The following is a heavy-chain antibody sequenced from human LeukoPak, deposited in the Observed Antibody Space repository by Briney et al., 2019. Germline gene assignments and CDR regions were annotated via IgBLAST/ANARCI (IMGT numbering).Heavy chain of an antibody. CDR2: IYESGST. CDR1: GYSISSGKY. Sequence: SETLSLTCSVSGYSISSGKYWAWIRQTPGRGLEWIGSIYESGSTYYTPSLKSRVTMSVDTSKNQFSPSLTSVTAADTAVYFCARGPGISGDHIYPDYWGQGIQVTVSS. CDR3: ARGPGISGDHIYPDY. V-gene: IGHV4-38-2*02. D-gene: IGHD2-21*01. J-gene: IGHJ4*02.